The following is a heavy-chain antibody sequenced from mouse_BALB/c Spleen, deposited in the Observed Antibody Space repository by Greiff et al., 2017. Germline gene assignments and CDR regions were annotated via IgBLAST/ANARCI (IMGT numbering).Heavy chain of an antibody. V-gene: IGHV5-12-2*01. CDR3: ARHDYGNYYFDY. Sequence: EVQLVESGGGLVQPGGSLKLSCAASGFTFSSYTMSWVRQTPEKRLEWVAYISNGGGSTYYPDTVKGRSTISRDNAKNTLYLQMSSLKSEDTAMYYCARHDYGNYYFDYWGQGTTLTVSS. CDR1: GFTFSSYT. D-gene: IGHD2-1*01. CDR2: ISNGGGST. J-gene: IGHJ2*01.